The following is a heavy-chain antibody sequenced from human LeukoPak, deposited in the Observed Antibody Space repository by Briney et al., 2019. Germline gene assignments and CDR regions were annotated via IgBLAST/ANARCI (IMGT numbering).Heavy chain of an antibody. CDR1: GFTFSSYG. CDR2: INSDGGST. Sequence: GGSLRLSCAASGFTFSSYGMHWVRQAPGKGLVWVSRINSDGGSTSYADSVKGRFTISRDNAKNTLYLQMNSLRAEDTAVYYCARDALYGDYAGNWFDPWGQGTLVTVSS. V-gene: IGHV3-74*01. J-gene: IGHJ5*02. CDR3: ARDALYGDYAGNWFDP. D-gene: IGHD4-17*01.